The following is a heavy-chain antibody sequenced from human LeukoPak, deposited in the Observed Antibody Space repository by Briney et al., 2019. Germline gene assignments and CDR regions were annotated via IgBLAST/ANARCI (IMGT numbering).Heavy chain of an antibody. Sequence: KSKTDGGTTDYAAPVKGRFTISRDDSKNTLYLQMNSLKTEDTAVYYCTTEDYYDSSGYADYWGQGTLVTVSS. D-gene: IGHD3-22*01. J-gene: IGHJ4*02. CDR3: TTEDYYDSSGYADY. CDR2: KSKTDGGTT. V-gene: IGHV3-15*01.